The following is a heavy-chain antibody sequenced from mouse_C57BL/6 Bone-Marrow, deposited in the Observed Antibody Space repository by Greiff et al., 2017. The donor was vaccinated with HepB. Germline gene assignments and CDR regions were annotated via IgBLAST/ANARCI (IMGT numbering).Heavy chain of an antibody. J-gene: IGHJ2*01. CDR3: ARRGLYSNFFDY. CDR1: GYTFTSYW. D-gene: IGHD2-5*01. Sequence: VQLQQPGAELVKPGASVKLSCTASGYTFTSYWMHWVKQRPGQGLEWIGMIHPNSGSTNYNEKFKSKATLTVDKSSSTSYMQLSSLTSEDSAVYYCARRGLYSNFFDYWGQGTTLTVSS. V-gene: IGHV1-64*01. CDR2: IHPNSGST.